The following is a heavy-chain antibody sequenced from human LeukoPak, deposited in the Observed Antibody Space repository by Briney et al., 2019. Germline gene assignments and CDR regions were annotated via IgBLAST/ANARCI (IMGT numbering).Heavy chain of an antibody. D-gene: IGHD2-8*01. V-gene: IGHV4-38-2*02. CDR1: GGSISSGYY. Sequence: MASETLSLTCTVSGGSISSGYYWGWIRQPPGQGLEWIGSIYHSGSTYYNPSLKSRVTISVDTSKNQFSLKLSSVTAADTAVYYCASRTGGIVLMVYAEYYFDYWGQGTLVTVSS. CDR2: IYHSGST. J-gene: IGHJ4*02. CDR3: ASRTGGIVLMVYAEYYFDY.